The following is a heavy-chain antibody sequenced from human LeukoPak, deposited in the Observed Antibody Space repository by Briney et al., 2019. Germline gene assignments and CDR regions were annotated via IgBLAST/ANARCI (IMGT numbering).Heavy chain of an antibody. D-gene: IGHD4-23*01. Sequence: GGSLRLSCAASGFTFSSYWMHWVRQAPGKGLVWVSRINSDGSSTSYADSVKGRFTISRDNAKNTLYLQMNSLRAEDTAVYYCASSSLRGGKGGYWGQGTLVTVSS. CDR2: INSDGSST. J-gene: IGHJ4*02. CDR3: ASSSLRGGKGGY. CDR1: GFTFSSYW. V-gene: IGHV3-74*01.